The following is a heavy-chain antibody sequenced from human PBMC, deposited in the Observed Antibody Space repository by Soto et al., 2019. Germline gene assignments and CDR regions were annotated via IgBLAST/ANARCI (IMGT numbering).Heavy chain of an antibody. CDR2: IVPIFGST. CDR3: ARERVAGRPYFDW. Sequence: QVQLVQSGAEVKKPGSSVRVSCKASGDTFSAYSTVWVRQAPGQGLEWMGGIVPIFGSTTYAPKFQGRVKISADESSRTVYVELTGLRSEDTAVYYCARERVAGRPYFDWWGQGTLVTVSS. CDR1: GDTFSAYS. V-gene: IGHV1-69*01. J-gene: IGHJ4*02. D-gene: IGHD6-19*01.